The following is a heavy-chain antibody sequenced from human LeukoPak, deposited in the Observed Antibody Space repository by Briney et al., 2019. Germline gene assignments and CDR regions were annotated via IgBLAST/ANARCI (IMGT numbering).Heavy chain of an antibody. CDR1: GFTFSSYE. J-gene: IGHJ4*02. V-gene: IGHV3-48*03. CDR3: ARDGRYNWNYDSGRSFDY. CDR2: ISSSGSTI. Sequence: GGSLRLSCAASGFTFSSYEMNWVRQAPGKGLEWVSYISSSGSTIYYADSVKGRFTISRDNAKNSLYLQMSSLRAEDTAVYYCARDGRYNWNYDSGRSFDYWGQGSLVTVSS. D-gene: IGHD1-7*01.